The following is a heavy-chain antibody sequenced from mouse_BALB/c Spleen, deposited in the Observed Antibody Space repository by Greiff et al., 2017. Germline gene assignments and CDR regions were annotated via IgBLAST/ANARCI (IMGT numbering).Heavy chain of an antibody. CDR2: IYPGSGST. CDR1: GYNFTSYW. Sequence: QVQLQQPGAELVKPGTSVKLSCKASGYNFTSYWINWVKLRPGQGLEWIGDIYPGSGSTNYNEKFKSKATLTVDTSSSTAYMQLSSLASEDSALYYCARSTPYDPGFAYWGQGTLVTVSA. J-gene: IGHJ3*01. D-gene: IGHD2-12*01. CDR3: ARSTPYDPGFAY. V-gene: IGHV1-55*01.